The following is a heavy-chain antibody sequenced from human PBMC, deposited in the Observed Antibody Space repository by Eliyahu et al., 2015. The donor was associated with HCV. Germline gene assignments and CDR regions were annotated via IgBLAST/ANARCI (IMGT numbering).Heavy chain of an antibody. CDR1: GFXFSSYG. D-gene: IGHD3-22*01. J-gene: IGHJ4*02. CDR2: ISYDGSNK. Sequence: QVQLVESGGGVVQPGRSLRLSCAASGFXFSSYGMHWVRQAPGKGLEGVAVISYDGSNKYYADSVKGRFTISRDNSKNTLYLQMNSLRAEDTAVYYCAKGVRSSGYFFDYWGQGTLVTVSS. V-gene: IGHV3-30*18. CDR3: AKGVRSSGYFFDY.